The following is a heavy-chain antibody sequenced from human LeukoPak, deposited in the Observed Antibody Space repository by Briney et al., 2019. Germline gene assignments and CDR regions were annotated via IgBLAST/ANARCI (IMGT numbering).Heavy chain of an antibody. D-gene: IGHD1-26*01. J-gene: IGHJ6*03. CDR1: GFTFSSYS. V-gene: IGHV3-21*01. CDR2: ISSSSSYI. CDR3: AREDRIVGAPYYYYYMDV. Sequence: PGGSLRLSCAASGFTFSSYSMNWVRQAPGKGLEWVSSISSSSSYIYSADSVKGRFTISRDNAKNSLYLQMNSLRAEDTAVYYCAREDRIVGAPYYYYYMDVWGKGTTVTISS.